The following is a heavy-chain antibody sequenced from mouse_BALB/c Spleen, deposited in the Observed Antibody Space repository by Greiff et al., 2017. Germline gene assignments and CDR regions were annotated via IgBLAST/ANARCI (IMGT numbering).Heavy chain of an antibody. CDR3: TREKLGWFAY. Sequence: QVQLQQSGAELVRPGASVKLSCKASGYTFTSYWINWVKQRPGQGLEWIGNIYPSDSYTNYNQKFKDKATLTVDKSSSTAYMQLSSPTSEDSAVYYCTREKLGWFAYWGQGTLVTVSA. V-gene: IGHV1-69*02. J-gene: IGHJ3*01. CDR1: GYTFTSYW. CDR2: IYPSDSYT. D-gene: IGHD4-1*01.